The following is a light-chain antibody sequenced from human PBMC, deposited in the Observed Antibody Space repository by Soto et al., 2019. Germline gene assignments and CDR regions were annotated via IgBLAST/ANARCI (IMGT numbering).Light chain of an antibody. V-gene: IGLV1-44*01. CDR2: SDD. CDR3: ASWEDSLNGWV. CDR1: SSNVGSNT. Sequence: QSVLTQPPSASGTPGQRVTISCSGSSSNVGSNTVSWYQQLPGTAPKVLIYSDDHRPSGVPDRFSGSRSGSSASLAISGLQSGDEADYSCASWEDSLNGWVIGGGTKLTVL. J-gene: IGLJ3*02.